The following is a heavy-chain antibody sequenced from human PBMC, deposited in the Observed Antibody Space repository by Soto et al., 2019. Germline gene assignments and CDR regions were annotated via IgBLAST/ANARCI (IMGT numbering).Heavy chain of an antibody. V-gene: IGHV3-48*02. CDR1: GFTFSGYS. CDR2: ISSSSSTI. D-gene: IGHD1-26*01. CDR3: ARLSDRIVENWWFDP. Sequence: EVQLVESGGGLVQPGGSLRLSCAASGFTFSGYSMNWVRQAPGKGLEWVSYISSSSSTIYYADSVKGRFTISRDNAKNSLYLQMTSLRDEDTAVYYYARLSDRIVENWWFDPWGQGTLVTVSS. J-gene: IGHJ5*02.